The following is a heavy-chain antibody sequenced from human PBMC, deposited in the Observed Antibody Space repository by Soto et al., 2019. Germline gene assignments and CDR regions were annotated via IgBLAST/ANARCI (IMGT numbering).Heavy chain of an antibody. D-gene: IGHD3-3*01. Sequence: GASVKVSCKASGYTFSNHAIHWVRQAPGQRLEWLGWINSGSNSLKYSQNFQGRVTITRDTAASTAFVELSRLTPEDTAVYYCARAGVGVVLGALDIWGQGTMVTVSS. CDR3: ARAGVGVVLGALDI. J-gene: IGHJ3*02. V-gene: IGHV1-3*04. CDR1: GYTFSNHA. CDR2: INSGSNSL.